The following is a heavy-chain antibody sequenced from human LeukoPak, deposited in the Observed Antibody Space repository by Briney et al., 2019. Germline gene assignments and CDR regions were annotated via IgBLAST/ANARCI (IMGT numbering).Heavy chain of an antibody. CDR3: AKDGGIAVAGTLDY. CDR2: MSYDGSNK. D-gene: IGHD6-19*01. Sequence: GGSLRLSCAASGFTFSSYGMHWVRQAPGKGLEWVAVMSYDGSNKYYADSVKGRFTISRDNSKNTLYLQMNSLRAEDTALYYCAKDGGIAVAGTLDYWGQGTLVTVSS. CDR1: GFTFSSYG. V-gene: IGHV3-30*19. J-gene: IGHJ4*02.